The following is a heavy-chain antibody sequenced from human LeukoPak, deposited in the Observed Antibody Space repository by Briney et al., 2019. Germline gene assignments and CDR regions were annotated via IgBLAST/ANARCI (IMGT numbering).Heavy chain of an antibody. D-gene: IGHD5-12*01. CDR1: GGSISSGGYY. CDR3: ARSAGSGYDFKQGAFDI. Sequence: PSETLSLTCTVSGGSISSGGYYWSWIRQPPGKGLEWIGYIYHSGSTYYNPSLKSRVTISVDRSKNQFSLKLSSVTAADTAVYYCARSAGSGYDFKQGAFDIWGQGTMVTVSS. CDR2: IYHSGST. V-gene: IGHV4-30-2*01. J-gene: IGHJ3*02.